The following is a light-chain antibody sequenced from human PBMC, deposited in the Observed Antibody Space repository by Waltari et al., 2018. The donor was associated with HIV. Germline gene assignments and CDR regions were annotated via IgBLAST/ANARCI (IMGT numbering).Light chain of an antibody. V-gene: IGKV3-15*01. Sequence: ILLTQSPATVSVSPGERATLSCTASQSIFSNLAWYQHRPGQAPRLLIYDASTRGAGVPDRFSGTASGTEFTLTISNLQSEDVGLYYCQQYNEWFALTFGGGTRVEV. CDR1: QSIFSN. CDR2: DAS. J-gene: IGKJ4*01. CDR3: QQYNEWFALT.